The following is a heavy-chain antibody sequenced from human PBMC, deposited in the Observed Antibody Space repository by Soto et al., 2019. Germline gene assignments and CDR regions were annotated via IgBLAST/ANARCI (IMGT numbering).Heavy chain of an antibody. Sequence: SETLSLTCTVSGGSISSGDYYWSWIRQPPGKGLEWIGYIYYSGSTYYNPSLKSRVTISVDTSKNQFSLKLSSVTAADTAVYYCASFYYGDYGRSEIDYWGQGTLVTVSS. V-gene: IGHV4-30-4*01. D-gene: IGHD4-17*01. CDR1: GGSISSGDYY. J-gene: IGHJ4*02. CDR2: IYYSGST. CDR3: ASFYYGDYGRSEIDY.